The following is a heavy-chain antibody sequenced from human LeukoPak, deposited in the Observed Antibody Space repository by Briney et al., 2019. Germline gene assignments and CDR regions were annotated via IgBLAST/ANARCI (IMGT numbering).Heavy chain of an antibody. CDR2: IYYSGST. CDR3: ASTNYYDSSGYYRN. Sequence: PSETLSLTCTVSGGSISSSSYYWGWIRQPPGKGLEWIGSIYYSGSTYYNPSLKSRVTISVDTSKNQFSLKLSSVTAADTAVYYCASTNYYDSSGYYRNWGQGTLVTVSS. D-gene: IGHD3-22*01. CDR1: GGSISSSSYY. V-gene: IGHV4-39*07. J-gene: IGHJ4*02.